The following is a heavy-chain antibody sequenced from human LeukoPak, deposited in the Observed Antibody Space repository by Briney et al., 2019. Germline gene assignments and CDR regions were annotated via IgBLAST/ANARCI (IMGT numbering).Heavy chain of an antibody. D-gene: IGHD3-22*01. CDR2: IYHSGSS. J-gene: IGHJ4*02. CDR1: GGSISSSSYY. V-gene: IGHV4-39*01. CDR3: ARHLEVVVTTLWSPYYFDY. Sequence: TSETLSLTCTVSGGSISSSSYYWVWMPQPPGKELEWMGSIYHSGSSYYNPSLNSRVTICVDTTKNQFSLKLSSVTAADTAVYYCARHLEVVVTTLWSPYYFDYWGQGTLVTV.